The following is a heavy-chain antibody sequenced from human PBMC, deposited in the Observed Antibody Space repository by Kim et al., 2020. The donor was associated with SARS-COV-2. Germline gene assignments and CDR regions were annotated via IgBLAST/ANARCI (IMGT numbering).Heavy chain of an antibody. J-gene: IGHJ6*02. Sequence: GGSLRLSCAASGFTFSDYYMSWIRQAPGKGLEWVSYISSSGSTIYYADSVKGRFTISRDNAKNSLYLQMNSLRAEDTAVYYCARAGDYYGSVMDGDYYYGMDVWGQGTTVTVSS. CDR1: GFTFSDYY. CDR2: ISSSGSTI. D-gene: IGHD3-10*01. V-gene: IGHV3-11*04. CDR3: ARAGDYYGSVMDGDYYYGMDV.